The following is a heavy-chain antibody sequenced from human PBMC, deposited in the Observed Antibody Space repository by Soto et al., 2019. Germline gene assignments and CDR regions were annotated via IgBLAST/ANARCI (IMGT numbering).Heavy chain of an antibody. J-gene: IGHJ4*02. CDR1: GGSISSGGYS. CDR3: ARGPHCSGGSCYSGPRGFDY. CDR2: IYHSGST. V-gene: IGHV4-30-2*01. D-gene: IGHD2-15*01. Sequence: PSETLSLTCVVSGGSISSGGYSWSWIRQPPGKGLEWIGYIYHSGSTYYNPSLKSRVTISVDRSKNQFSLNLSSVTAADTAVYYCARGPHCSGGSCYSGPRGFDYWGQGTLVT.